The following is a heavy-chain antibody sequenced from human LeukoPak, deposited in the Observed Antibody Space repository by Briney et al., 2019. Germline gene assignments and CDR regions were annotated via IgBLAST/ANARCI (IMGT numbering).Heavy chain of an antibody. CDR2: ISYDGSNK. V-gene: IGHV3-30*18. CDR3: AKDAPFYDSSGYYQYFDY. Sequence: GGSLRLSCAASGFTFSSYSMHWVRQAPGKGLEWVAVISYDGSNKYYADSVKGRFTISRDNSKNTLYLQMNSLRAEDTAVYYCAKDAPFYDSSGYYQYFDYWGQGTLVTVSS. J-gene: IGHJ4*02. CDR1: GFTFSSYS. D-gene: IGHD3-22*01.